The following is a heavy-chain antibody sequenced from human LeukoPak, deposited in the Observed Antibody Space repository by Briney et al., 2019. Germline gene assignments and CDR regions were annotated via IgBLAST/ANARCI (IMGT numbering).Heavy chain of an antibody. V-gene: IGHV3-23*01. Sequence: GGSLRLSCAASGFTFNDYAINWVRQASGKGLEWVSVISGGTGGSTYYADSVKGRFTISRDNSKNTLYLQMNSLRVEDTAVYYCAKRGSSSWTQFDYWGQGTLVTVSS. CDR2: ISGGTGGST. D-gene: IGHD6-13*01. CDR1: GFTFNDYA. CDR3: AKRGSSSWTQFDY. J-gene: IGHJ4*02.